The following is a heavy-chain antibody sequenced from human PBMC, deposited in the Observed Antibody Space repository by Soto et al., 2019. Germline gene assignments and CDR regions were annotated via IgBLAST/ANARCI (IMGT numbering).Heavy chain of an antibody. V-gene: IGHV1-46*01. CDR1: GYTFTSYY. CDR2: INPSGGST. CDR3: ARDWSTTPQMRGMDV. Sequence: ASVKVSCKASGYTFTSYYMHWARQAPGQGFEWMGIINPSGGSTSYAQKFQGRVTMTRDTSTSTVYMELSSLRSEDTAVYYCARDWSTTPQMRGMDVWGQGTLVTVSS. D-gene: IGHD5-12*01. J-gene: IGHJ4*02.